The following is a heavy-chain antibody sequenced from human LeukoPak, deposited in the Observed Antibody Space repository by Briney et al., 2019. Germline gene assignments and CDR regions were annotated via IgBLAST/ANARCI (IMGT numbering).Heavy chain of an antibody. V-gene: IGHV1-2*06. J-gene: IGHJ4*02. CDR1: EYTFTGYY. Sequence: ASVKVSCKASEYTFTGYYMHWVRHAPGQGLEWMGRINTNSGGTNYAQKMQGRVTMTRDTSISTAYMELSRLRSDDTAVYYCARAPDFWSGYRYYFDYWGQGTLVTVSS. CDR2: INTNSGGT. CDR3: ARAPDFWSGYRYYFDY. D-gene: IGHD3-3*01.